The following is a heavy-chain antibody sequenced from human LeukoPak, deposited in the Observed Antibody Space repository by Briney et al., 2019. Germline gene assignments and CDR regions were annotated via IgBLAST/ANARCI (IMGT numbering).Heavy chain of an antibody. V-gene: IGHV3-21*01. CDR1: GFTFSSYS. D-gene: IGHD1-26*01. J-gene: IGHJ4*02. CDR2: ISSSSAHI. CDR3: ARDIGGSYTAIDY. Sequence: GVSLRLSCAASGFTFSSYSMNWVRQAPGKGLEWVSFISSSSAHINYADSVKGRFTISRDNPRNSLYLQMNSLRAEDTAVYYCARDIGGSYTAIDYWGQGTLVTVSS.